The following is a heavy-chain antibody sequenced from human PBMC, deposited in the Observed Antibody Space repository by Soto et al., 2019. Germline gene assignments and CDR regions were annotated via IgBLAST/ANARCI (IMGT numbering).Heavy chain of an antibody. CDR3: ARDYYDCSGYYHGMDV. V-gene: IGHV5-51*01. CDR2: IYPGDSDT. D-gene: IGHD3-22*01. J-gene: IGHJ6*01. CDR1: GYSFTSYW. Sequence: GESLKISCKGSGYSFTSYWIAWVRQMPGKGPEWMGIIYPGDSDTRYSPSFQGQATISADKSISTAYLQWSSLKASDTAMYYCARDYYDCSGYYHGMDVWGQGTTVTVSS.